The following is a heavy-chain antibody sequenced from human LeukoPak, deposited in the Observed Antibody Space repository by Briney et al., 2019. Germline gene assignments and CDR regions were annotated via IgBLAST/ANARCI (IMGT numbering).Heavy chain of an antibody. D-gene: IGHD3-10*01. CDR3: ARDHCGSGNYYSFFDY. J-gene: IGHJ4*02. V-gene: IGHV3-7*01. CDR2: IKQDGSER. CDR1: GFTFSNYW. Sequence: GGSLRLSCAASGFTFSNYWMSWVRQAPGKGLEWVANIKQDGSERNYVDSVKGRFAISRDNAKNSLYLQMNSLRAEDTAVYYCARDHCGSGNYYSFFDYWGQGTLVTVSS.